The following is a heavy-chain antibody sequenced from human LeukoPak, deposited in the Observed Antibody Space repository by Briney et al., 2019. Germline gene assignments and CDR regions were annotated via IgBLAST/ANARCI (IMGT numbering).Heavy chain of an antibody. D-gene: IGHD5-24*01. CDR3: ARDRDGYNESPQTH. Sequence: GGSLRLSCAASGFTFSAYGMNWVRQAPGKGLEWVSYISSSNTIYYADSVKGRFTISRDNAKNSLYLQMNSLRAEDTAVYYRARDRDGYNESPQTHWGQGTMVTVSS. CDR2: ISSSNTI. CDR1: GFTFSAYG. V-gene: IGHV3-48*01. J-gene: IGHJ3*01.